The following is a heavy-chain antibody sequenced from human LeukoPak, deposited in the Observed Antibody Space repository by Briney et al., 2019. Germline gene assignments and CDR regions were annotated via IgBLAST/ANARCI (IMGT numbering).Heavy chain of an antibody. CDR1: GFTFSTYW. CDR2: IKEDGSDK. CDR3: ARDGWRAINY. Sequence: PGGSLRLSCAASGFTFSTYWMSWVRQAPGKGLEWVASIKEDGSDKNYVDSVRGRFTISRDNAKNSLFLQMNSLRAEDTAVYYCARDGWRAINYWGQGTLVTVS. V-gene: IGHV3-7*01. J-gene: IGHJ4*02. D-gene: IGHD5-24*01.